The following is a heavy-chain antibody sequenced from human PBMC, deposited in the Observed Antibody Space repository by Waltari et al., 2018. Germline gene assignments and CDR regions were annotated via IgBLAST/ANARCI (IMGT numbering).Heavy chain of an antibody. V-gene: IGHV4-39*07. D-gene: IGHD3-10*01. CDR2: IYYSGST. CDR3: ARDERGKDVQGGNWFDP. Sequence: QLQLQESGPGLVKPSETLSLTCTVSGGSISSSSYYWGWIRQPPGKGLEWIGSIYYSGSTNYNPSLKSRVTISVDKSKNQFSLKLSSVTAADTAVYYCARDERGKDVQGGNWFDPWGQGTLVTVSS. CDR1: GGSISSSSYY. J-gene: IGHJ5*02.